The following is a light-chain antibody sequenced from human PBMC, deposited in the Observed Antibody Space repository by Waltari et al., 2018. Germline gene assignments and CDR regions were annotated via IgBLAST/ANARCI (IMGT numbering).Light chain of an antibody. CDR1: QSVSRA. V-gene: IGKV3-20*01. J-gene: IGKJ1*01. CDR2: AAS. Sequence: EIVLTQSRGTLSLSPGERATLSCRASQSVSRALAWYQQKPGQAPRLLIYAASTRATGVPDRFSGSGSGTDFSLTISRLDPEDFAVYYCQHYVNLPVTFGQGTKVEI. CDR3: QHYVNLPVT.